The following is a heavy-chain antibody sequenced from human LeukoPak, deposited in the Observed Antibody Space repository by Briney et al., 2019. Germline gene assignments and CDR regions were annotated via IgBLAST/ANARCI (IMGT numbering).Heavy chain of an antibody. CDR3: ARRSKSSRPSMIVVVTKAYYFDY. D-gene: IGHD3-22*01. CDR1: GYTFTSYD. J-gene: IGHJ4*02. V-gene: IGHV1-8*01. Sequence: ASVKVSCKASGYTFTSYDINWVRQATGQGLEWMGWMNPNSGNTGYAQKFQGRVTMTRNTSISTAYMELSSLRSEDTAVYYCARRSKSSRPSMIVVVTKAYYFDYWAREPWSPSPQ. CDR2: MNPNSGNT.